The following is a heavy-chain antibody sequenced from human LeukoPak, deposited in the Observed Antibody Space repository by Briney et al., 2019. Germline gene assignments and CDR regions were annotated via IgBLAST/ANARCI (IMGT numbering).Heavy chain of an antibody. CDR2: IYYSGTT. V-gene: IGHV4-59*02. D-gene: IGHD4-17*01. J-gene: IGHJ4*02. CDR1: GGSVNSYY. Sequence: SETLSLTCTVSGGSVNSYYWSWIRQPPGKGLEWIGYIYYSGTTNYNPSLKSRVTISVDSSKNQFSLKLSSVTAADTAVYCCARMTTVPRFDYWGQGTLVTVSS. CDR3: ARMTTVPRFDY.